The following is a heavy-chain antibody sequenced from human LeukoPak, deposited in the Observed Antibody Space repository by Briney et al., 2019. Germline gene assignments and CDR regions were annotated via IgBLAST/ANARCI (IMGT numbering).Heavy chain of an antibody. CDR1: GGSISSGSYY. CDR2: IYTSGST. D-gene: IGHD3-10*01. J-gene: IGHJ3*02. V-gene: IGHV4-61*02. Sequence: PSETLSLTCTVSGGSISSGSYYWSWIRQPAGKGLEWIGRIYTSGSTNYNPSLKSRVTISVDTSKNQFSLKLSSVTAADTAVYYCARVWRITVVRGVITDAVAIWGQGTMVTVSS. CDR3: ARVWRITVVRGVITDAVAI.